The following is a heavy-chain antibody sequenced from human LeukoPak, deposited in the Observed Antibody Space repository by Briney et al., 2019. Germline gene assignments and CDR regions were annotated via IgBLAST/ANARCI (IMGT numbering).Heavy chain of an antibody. Sequence: SETLSLTCSVSGDSITNYNYHWGWIRQPPGKGLESIGRLYNTGSTDNTDSNPSLQSRVTISADTSMNQIFLRLTAVTAADTAVYYCARDFGAGSYRYGMDVWGQGTTVTVSS. CDR3: ARDFGAGSYRYGMDV. D-gene: IGHD3-10*01. CDR1: GDSITNYNYH. V-gene: IGHV4-39*07. J-gene: IGHJ6*02. CDR2: LYNTGSTDNT.